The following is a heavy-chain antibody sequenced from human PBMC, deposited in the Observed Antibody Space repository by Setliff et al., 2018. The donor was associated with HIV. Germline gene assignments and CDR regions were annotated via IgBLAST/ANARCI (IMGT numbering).Heavy chain of an antibody. CDR1: ESTFYA. D-gene: IGHD2-2*01. J-gene: IGHJ4*02. V-gene: IGHV3-30*04. CDR3: ARVYDAVVLAGRL. CDR2: ISYDGTSK. Sequence: PGGSLRLSCTASESTFYAMHWVRQAPGKGLEWLAVISYDGTSKYYADSVKGRFTISRDNSKSTQYLQMNSLRTEDTAVYYCARVYDAVVLAGRLWGQGTLVTVSS.